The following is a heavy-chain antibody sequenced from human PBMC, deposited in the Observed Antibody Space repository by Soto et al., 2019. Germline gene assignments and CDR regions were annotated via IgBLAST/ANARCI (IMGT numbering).Heavy chain of an antibody. CDR2: ISGSGGST. J-gene: IGHJ3*02. V-gene: IGHV3-23*01. D-gene: IGHD3-22*01. CDR1: GFTFSSCA. Sequence: GGSLRLSCAASGFTFSSCAMSWVRQAPGKGLEWVSAISGSGGSTYYADSVKGRFTISRDNSKNTLYLQMNSLRAEDTAVYYCATSNYYDSSGYPDDAFDIWGQGTMVTVSS. CDR3: ATSNYYDSSGYPDDAFDI.